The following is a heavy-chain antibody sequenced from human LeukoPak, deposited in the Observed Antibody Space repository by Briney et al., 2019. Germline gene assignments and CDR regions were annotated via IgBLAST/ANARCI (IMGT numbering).Heavy chain of an antibody. CDR3: AKSRSGSANWALRIFGN. CDR1: GFTFSSYS. Sequence: GGSLRLSCAASGFTFSSYSMNWVRQAPGKGLEYVSAISSNGGSPYYANSVKGRFTISRDNSNNSLFVQMNSLRVEDTAVYFCAKSRSGSANWALRIFGNWGQGTLVTVSS. V-gene: IGHV3-64*01. CDR2: ISSNGGSP. J-gene: IGHJ4*02. D-gene: IGHD1-1*01.